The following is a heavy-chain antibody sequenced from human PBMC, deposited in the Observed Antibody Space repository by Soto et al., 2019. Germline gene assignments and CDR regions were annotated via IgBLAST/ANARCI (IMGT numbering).Heavy chain of an antibody. V-gene: IGHV4-39*01. CDR1: GESISSSSYY. D-gene: IGHD2-21*02. Sequence: SETLSLTFIVSGESISSSSYYWGWIRQPPGKGLEWIGSIYYSGRTYYNPSFKSRVTISIDTSKNQFSLKLSSVTATDTAVYYCARQRTTVVTQAYFDHWGQGALVTVSS. CDR3: ARQRTTVVTQAYFDH. J-gene: IGHJ4*02. CDR2: IYYSGRT.